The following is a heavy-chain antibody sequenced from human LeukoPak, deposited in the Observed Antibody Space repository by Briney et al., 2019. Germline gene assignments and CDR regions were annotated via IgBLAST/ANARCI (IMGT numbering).Heavy chain of an antibody. CDR2: IYYSGGT. D-gene: IGHD5-18*01. J-gene: IGHJ4*02. CDR1: GGSISSYY. Sequence: SETLSLTCTVSGGSISSYYWSWIRQPPGKGLEWIGYIYYSGGTNYNPSLKSRVTVSVDTSKNQFSLKLSSVTAADTAVYYCARADSYGYDDAFDYWGQGTLVTVSS. V-gene: IGHV4-59*01. CDR3: ARADSYGYDDAFDY.